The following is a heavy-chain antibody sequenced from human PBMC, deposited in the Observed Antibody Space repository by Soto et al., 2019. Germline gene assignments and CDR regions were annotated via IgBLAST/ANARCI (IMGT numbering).Heavy chain of an antibody. Sequence: EVQLLESGGGLVQPGGSLRLSCASSGFTFSSYGMTWVRRPPGKGLEWVSAISGSGAATYYADSVQGRFTISRDNSNNTLYLQMNSLRAEVTAVYSCAKVLYGVVTYFDSWGQGTLVTVSS. CDR2: ISGSGAAT. CDR3: AKVLYGVVTYFDS. CDR1: GFTFSSYG. J-gene: IGHJ4*02. V-gene: IGHV3-23*01. D-gene: IGHD3-3*01.